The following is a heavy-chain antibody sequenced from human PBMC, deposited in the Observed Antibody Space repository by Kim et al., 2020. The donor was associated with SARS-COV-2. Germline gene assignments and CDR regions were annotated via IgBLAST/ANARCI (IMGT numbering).Heavy chain of an antibody. Sequence: GGSLRLSCAVSGFTFDNAWMSWVRQAPGKGLEWIGRLRPKSEGGTTEYAASLKARFNILGDDSSNTLYLQMNSLRPEDTAVYYCATQLGNVPLDPWGQGTLVTVSS. V-gene: IGHV3-15*01. D-gene: IGHD7-27*01. CDR1: GFTFDNAW. CDR2: LRPKSEGGTT. J-gene: IGHJ5*02. CDR3: ATQLGNVPLDP.